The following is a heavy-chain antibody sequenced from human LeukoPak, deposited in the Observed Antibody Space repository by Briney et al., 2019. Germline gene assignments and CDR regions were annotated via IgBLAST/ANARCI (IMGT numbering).Heavy chain of an antibody. CDR3: AKYYDFWSGRTYYMDV. CDR2: ISISGGST. J-gene: IGHJ6*03. Sequence: QAGGSLRLSCAASGFTFSNYAMSWVRQAPGKGLEWVSAISISGGSTYYADSVKGRFTSSRDNSKNTLYLQMNSLRAEDTAIYYCAKYYDFWSGRTYYMDVWGKGTTVTVSS. CDR1: GFTFSNYA. D-gene: IGHD3-3*01. V-gene: IGHV3-23*01.